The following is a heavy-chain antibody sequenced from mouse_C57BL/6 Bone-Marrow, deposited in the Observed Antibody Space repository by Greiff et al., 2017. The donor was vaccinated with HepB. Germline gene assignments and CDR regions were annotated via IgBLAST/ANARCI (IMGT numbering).Heavy chain of an antibody. CDR2: ISSGSSTI. CDR1: GFTFSDYG. V-gene: IGHV5-17*01. CDR3: ATPIQYAMDY. J-gene: IGHJ4*01. Sequence: EVHLVESGGGLVKPGGSLKLSCAASGFTFSDYGMHWVRQAPEKGLEWVAYISSGSSTIYYADTVKGRFTISRDNAKNTLFLQMTSLRSEDTAMYYCATPIQYAMDYWGQGTSVTVSS.